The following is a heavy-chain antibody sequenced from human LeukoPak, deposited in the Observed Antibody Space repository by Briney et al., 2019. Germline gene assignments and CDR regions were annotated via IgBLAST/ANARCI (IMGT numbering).Heavy chain of an antibody. CDR2: IYYSGST. Sequence: PSETLSLTCTVSGGSISSYYWSWIRQPPGKGLEWIGYIYYSGSTNYNPSLKSRVTISVDTSKNQFSLKLSSVTAADTAVYYCARLLGIAVAGTYYFDYWGQGTLVTVSS. D-gene: IGHD6-19*01. V-gene: IGHV4-59*08. CDR3: ARLLGIAVAGTYYFDY. J-gene: IGHJ4*02. CDR1: GGSISSYY.